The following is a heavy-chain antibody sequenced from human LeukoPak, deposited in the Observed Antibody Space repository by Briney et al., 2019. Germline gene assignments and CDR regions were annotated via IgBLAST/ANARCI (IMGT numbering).Heavy chain of an antibody. Sequence: GSSVKVSCKASGYTFTSYGISWVRQAPGQGLEGMGWISAYNGYTIYAQKFQGRVTMTTDTSTSTAYMELRSLRSDDTAVYYCARGYPPRRYYDSSGYYSYYFDYWGQGILVTVSS. V-gene: IGHV1-18*01. CDR3: ARGYPPRRYYDSSGYYSYYFDY. D-gene: IGHD3-22*01. CDR2: ISAYNGYT. CDR1: GYTFTSYG. J-gene: IGHJ4*02.